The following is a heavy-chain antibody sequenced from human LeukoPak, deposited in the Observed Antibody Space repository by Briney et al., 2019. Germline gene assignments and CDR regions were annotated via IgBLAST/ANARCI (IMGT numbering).Heavy chain of an antibody. CDR1: GFTFSGSA. V-gene: IGHV3-73*01. CDR3: TRRVAYYYGMDV. CDR2: IRSKANSYAT. D-gene: IGHD2-15*01. J-gene: IGHJ6*02. Sequence: SGGSLKLSCAASGFTFSGSAMHWVRQASGKGLGWVGRIRSKANSYATAYAASVKGRFTISRDDSKNTAYLRMNSLKTEDTAVYYCTRRVAYYYGMDVWGQGTTVTVSS.